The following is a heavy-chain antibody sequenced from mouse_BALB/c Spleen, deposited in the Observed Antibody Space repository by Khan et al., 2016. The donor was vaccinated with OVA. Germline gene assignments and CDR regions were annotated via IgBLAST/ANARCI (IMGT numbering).Heavy chain of an antibody. Sequence: QVQLQQSGAELARPGASVKMSCKASGYTFTSYTMHWVNQRPGQGLEWIGYINPSSGYTKYNQKFKDKATLTADKSSSTAYMQLSSLTSEDSAVYYSARTRERWGKGTTLTVSS. CDR3: ARTRER. V-gene: IGHV1-4*01. CDR2: INPSSGYT. J-gene: IGHJ2*01. CDR1: GYTFTSYT.